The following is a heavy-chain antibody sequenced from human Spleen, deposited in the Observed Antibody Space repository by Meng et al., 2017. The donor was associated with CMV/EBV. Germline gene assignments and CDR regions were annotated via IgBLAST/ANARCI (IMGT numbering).Heavy chain of an antibody. V-gene: IGHV4-59*01. J-gene: IGHJ6*02. Sequence: SETLSLTCTVSGDSITNFYWSWIRQPPGKGLEWIGFIFYSANTNYNPSLKSRVTISVDTSKNQFSLKLSSVTAADTAVYYCARDRIVVVPAAIGGDYYYYGMDVWGQGTTVTVSS. CDR1: GDSITNFY. CDR3: ARDRIVVVPAAIGGDYYYYGMDV. CDR2: IFYSANT. D-gene: IGHD2-2*01.